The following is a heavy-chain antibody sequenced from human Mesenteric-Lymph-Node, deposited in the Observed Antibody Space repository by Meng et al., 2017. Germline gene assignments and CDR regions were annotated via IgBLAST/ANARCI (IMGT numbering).Heavy chain of an antibody. Sequence: VHLGQPGAEVKKPGASVKVSCKASGYTFTGYYMHWVRQAPGQGLEWMGRINPNSGGTNYAQKFQGRVTMTRDTSISTAYMELSRLRSDDTAVYYCARVFGEGDYYYYGMDVWGQGTTVTVSS. CDR1: GYTFTGYY. CDR3: ARVFGEGDYYYYGMDV. D-gene: IGHD3-10*02. J-gene: IGHJ6*02. V-gene: IGHV1-2*06. CDR2: INPNSGGT.